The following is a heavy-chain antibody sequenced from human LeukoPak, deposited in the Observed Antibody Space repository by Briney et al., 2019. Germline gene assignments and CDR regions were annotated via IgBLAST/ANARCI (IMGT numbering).Heavy chain of an antibody. J-gene: IGHJ5*02. CDR2: ISSSSSTI. CDR1: GFTFSSYS. D-gene: IGHD3-22*01. V-gene: IGHV3-48*04. Sequence: GGSLRLSCAASGFTFSSYSMNWFRQAPGKGLEWVSYISSSSSTIYYADSVKGRFTISRDNAKNSLYLQMNSLRAEDTAVYYCARVNPYYDSSGYFGPAWGQGTLVTVSS. CDR3: ARVNPYYDSSGYFGPA.